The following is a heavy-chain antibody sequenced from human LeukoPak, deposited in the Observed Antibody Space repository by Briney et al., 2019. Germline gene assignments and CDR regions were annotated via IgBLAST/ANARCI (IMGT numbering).Heavy chain of an antibody. J-gene: IGHJ3*01. CDR3: AADGEYAFLV. D-gene: IGHD2/OR15-2a*01. CDR2: IINDGITT. V-gene: IGHV3-74*01. Sequence: GGSLRLSCAASGLTFHNTWMHWIRQAPGKGLVWVSRIINDGITTTYADSVRGRFTISRDNAKNTLYLQMNSLRADDTGVYYCAADGEYAFLVWGQGTMVTVSS. CDR1: GLTFHNTW.